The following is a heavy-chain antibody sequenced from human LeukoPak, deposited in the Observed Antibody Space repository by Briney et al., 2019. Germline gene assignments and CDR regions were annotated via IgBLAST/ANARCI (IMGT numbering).Heavy chain of an antibody. Sequence: AGSLRLSCAASGFTCSSYSMNWVRQAPGKGLEWVSSISSSSSYIYYADSVKGRFTISRDNAKNSLYLQMNSLRAEDTAVYYCARDWGYYYYYGMDVWGQGTTVTVSS. CDR3: ARDWGYYYYYGMDV. CDR2: ISSSSSYI. J-gene: IGHJ6*02. V-gene: IGHV3-21*01. CDR1: GFTCSSYS. D-gene: IGHD3-16*01.